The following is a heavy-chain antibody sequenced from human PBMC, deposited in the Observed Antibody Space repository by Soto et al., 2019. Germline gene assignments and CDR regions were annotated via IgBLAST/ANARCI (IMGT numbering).Heavy chain of an antibody. V-gene: IGHV2-5*02. Sequence: ITLKESDPGLVKTTQTLMLTCTFSVFSLSSGGVGVGWMRRHPGKALEWLALIYWDDEKDYIPSLKRRLTITKEPSKNRVVLTITEMHSWDTSTYDLGHRRGYDVPFGPWGQGTLVTVSS. D-gene: IGHD5-12*01. J-gene: IGHJ5*01. CDR1: VFSLSSGGVG. CDR3: GHRRGYDVPFGP. CDR2: IYWDDEK.